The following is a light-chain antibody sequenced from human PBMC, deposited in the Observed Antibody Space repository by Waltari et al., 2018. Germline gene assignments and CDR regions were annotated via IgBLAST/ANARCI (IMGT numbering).Light chain of an antibody. V-gene: IGKV1-9*01. Sequence: QLTQFPSSLSASVGDTVTIPCRTSQDIIKYLAWYQQKPGQAPKLLVYLASTLESGVPSRFSGSGSGTDFTLTISSLQPEDSATYYCQQMNTYPRTFGQGTRVEIK. CDR1: QDIIKY. CDR3: QQMNTYPRT. J-gene: IGKJ1*01. CDR2: LAS.